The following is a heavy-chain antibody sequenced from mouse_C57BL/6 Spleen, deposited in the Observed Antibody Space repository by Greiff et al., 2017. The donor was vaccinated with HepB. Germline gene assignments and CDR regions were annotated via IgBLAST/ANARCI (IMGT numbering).Heavy chain of an antibody. CDR2: INPSSGYT. CDR1: GYTFTSYT. J-gene: IGHJ2*01. Sequence: VQLQQSGAELARPGASVKMSCKASGYTFTSYTMHWVKQRPGQGLEWIGYINPSSGYTKYNQKFKDKATLTADKSSSTAYMQLSSLTYEDSAVYYCARLYYDINGYFDYWGQGTTLTVSS. CDR3: ARLYYDINGYFDY. D-gene: IGHD2-4*01. V-gene: IGHV1-4*01.